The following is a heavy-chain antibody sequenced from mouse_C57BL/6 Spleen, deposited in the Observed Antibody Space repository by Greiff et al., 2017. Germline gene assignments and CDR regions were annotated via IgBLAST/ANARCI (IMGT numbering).Heavy chain of an antibody. CDR1: GFTFSSYT. Sequence: EVMLVESGGGLVKPGGSLKLSCAASGFTFSSYTMSWVRQTPEKRLEWVATISGGGGNTLYPDSVEGRITISRDNANNTLYLSMSMLRSEDTALYNCSIRNYSNCAMDYWGQGTSVTVAS. V-gene: IGHV5-9*01. J-gene: IGHJ4*01. D-gene: IGHD2-5*01. CDR2: ISGGGGNT. CDR3: SIRNYSNCAMDY.